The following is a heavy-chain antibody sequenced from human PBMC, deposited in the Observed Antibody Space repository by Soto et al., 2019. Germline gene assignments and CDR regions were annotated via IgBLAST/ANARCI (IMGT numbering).Heavy chain of an antibody. CDR3: ARGVLGPGDYYYGMDV. V-gene: IGHV3-13*01. CDR1: GFTFSNYD. Sequence: GGSLRLSCAASGFTFSNYDMHWVRQAPGEGLEWVSGIGAASDTYYPVSVQGRFTVSRDNAKKSLYLQMNSRRAGDTAVYYCARGVLGPGDYYYGMDVWGQETTVTVSS. J-gene: IGHJ6*02. D-gene: IGHD7-27*01. CDR2: IGAASDT.